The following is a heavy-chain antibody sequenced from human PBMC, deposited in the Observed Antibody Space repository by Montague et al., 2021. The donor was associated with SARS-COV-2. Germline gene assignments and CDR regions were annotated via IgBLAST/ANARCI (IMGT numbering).Heavy chain of an antibody. D-gene: IGHD5-18*01. Sequence: TLSLTCTVPSGSISSGGSISSGGYYWSWIRQHPGKGLEWIGYIYYSGSTSYNPSLKSRVTISVDTSKNQFSLKLGSVTAADTAVYYCARDLGHRYVAGWFDPWGQGTLVTVSS. J-gene: IGHJ5*02. CDR2: IYYSGST. CDR3: ARDLGHRYVAGWFDP. CDR1: SGSISSGGSISSGGYY. V-gene: IGHV4-31*03.